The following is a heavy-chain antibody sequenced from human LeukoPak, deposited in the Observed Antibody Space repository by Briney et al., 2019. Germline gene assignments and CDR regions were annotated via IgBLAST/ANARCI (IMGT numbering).Heavy chain of an antibody. CDR3: ARAGSGWSLGIWFDL. Sequence: SETLSLTCTVSGGSISSYYWSWIRQPPGKGLEWIGYIYYSGSTNYNPSLKSRVDTSKNQFSLKLSSVTAADTAVYYCARAGSGWSLGIWFDLWGQGTLVTVSS. D-gene: IGHD6-19*01. V-gene: IGHV4-59*01. J-gene: IGHJ5*02. CDR1: GGSISSYY. CDR2: IYYSGST.